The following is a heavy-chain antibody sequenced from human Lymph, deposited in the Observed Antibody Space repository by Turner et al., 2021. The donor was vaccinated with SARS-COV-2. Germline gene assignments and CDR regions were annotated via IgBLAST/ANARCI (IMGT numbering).Heavy chain of an antibody. CDR2: ISYDGINK. Sequence: QVQLVESGGGVVQPGRSLRLSCAASGFTFSSYAMPWVRQAPGKGLEWVALISYDGINKYYADSVKGRFTISRDNSKNTLYLQMNSLRAEDTAVYYCARALSGSYFRPFDYWGQGTLVTVSS. J-gene: IGHJ4*02. CDR3: ARALSGSYFRPFDY. CDR1: GFTFSSYA. V-gene: IGHV3-30-3*01. D-gene: IGHD1-26*01.